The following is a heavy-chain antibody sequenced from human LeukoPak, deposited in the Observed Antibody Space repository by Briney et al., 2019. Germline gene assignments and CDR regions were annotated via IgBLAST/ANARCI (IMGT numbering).Heavy chain of an antibody. CDR3: ARDLEGVVRGVPNWFDP. D-gene: IGHD3-10*01. Sequence: ASVKVSCKASGYTFTSYYMNWVRQAPGQGLEWMGWINPNSGGTNYAQKFQGRVTMTRDTSISTTYMELTRLRSDDTAVYYCARDLEGVVRGVPNWFDPWGQGTLVTVSS. CDR1: GYTFTSYY. CDR2: INPNSGGT. V-gene: IGHV1-2*02. J-gene: IGHJ5*02.